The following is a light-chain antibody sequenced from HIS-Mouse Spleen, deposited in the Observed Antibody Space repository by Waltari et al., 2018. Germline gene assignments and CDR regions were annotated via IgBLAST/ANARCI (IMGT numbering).Light chain of an antibody. V-gene: IGLV2-14*03. CDR3: SSYTSSSTWV. CDR1: SSDVGGSNY. Sequence: QSALTQPASVSGSPGPSITIPCTGTSSDVGGSNYVSWYQQHPGKAPKLMIYDVSNRPSGVSNRFSGSKSGNTASLTISGLQAEDEADYYCSSYTSSSTWVFGGGTKLTVL. J-gene: IGLJ3*02. CDR2: DVS.